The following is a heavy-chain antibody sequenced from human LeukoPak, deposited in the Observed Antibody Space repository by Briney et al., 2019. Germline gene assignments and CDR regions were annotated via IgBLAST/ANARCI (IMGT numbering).Heavy chain of an antibody. CDR2: FDPEDGET. CDR3: ATVGYGYNYFDY. D-gene: IGHD5-18*01. V-gene: IGHV1-24*01. Sequence: GASVKVSCKVSGYTLTELSMHWVRQAPGKGLEGMGGFDPEDGETIYAQKFQGRVTMTEDTSTDTAYMELSSPRSEDTAVYYCATVGYGYNYFDYWGQGTLVTVSS. J-gene: IGHJ4*02. CDR1: GYTLTELS.